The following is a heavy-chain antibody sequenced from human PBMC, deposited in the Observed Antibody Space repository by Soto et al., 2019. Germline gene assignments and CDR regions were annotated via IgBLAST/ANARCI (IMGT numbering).Heavy chain of an antibody. CDR1: GFTFSNYA. CDR2: ILYDGSVQ. Sequence: GGSLRLSCAGSGFTFSNYAVNWVCQAPGKGLEWVAVILYDGSVQHYADSVKGRFTVSRDNSKDTVYLQMNSLTPEDTATYYCAREASVAALNWFDPWGQGTLVTVSS. CDR3: AREASVAALNWFDP. D-gene: IGHD6-6*01. J-gene: IGHJ5*02. V-gene: IGHV3-30-3*01.